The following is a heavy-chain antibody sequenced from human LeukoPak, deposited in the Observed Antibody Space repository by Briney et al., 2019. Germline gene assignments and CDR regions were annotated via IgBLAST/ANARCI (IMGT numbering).Heavy chain of an antibody. CDR2: INHSGST. V-gene: IGHV4-39*07. Sequence: SETLSLTCTVSGGSISSSSYYWGWIRQPPGKGLEWIGEINHSGSTNYNPSLKSRVTISVDTSKNQFSLKLSSVTAADTAVYYCARSPYYSGYDYGVEYYFDYWGQGTLVTVSS. D-gene: IGHD5-12*01. J-gene: IGHJ4*02. CDR3: ARSPYYSGYDYGVEYYFDY. CDR1: GGSISSSSYY.